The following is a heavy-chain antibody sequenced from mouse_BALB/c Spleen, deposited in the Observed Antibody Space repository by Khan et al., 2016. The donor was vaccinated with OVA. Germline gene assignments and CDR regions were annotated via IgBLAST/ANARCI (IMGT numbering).Heavy chain of an antibody. Sequence: EVKLVESGGGLVQPGGSRKLSCAASGFTFSDYGLAWVRQAPGKGPEWVAFISSLAYSIYYADTVTGRFNISRENAKNTLYLEMSSLRAEDTAMYYCARSWAMDYWGQGTSVTVSS. J-gene: IGHJ4*01. CDR3: ARSWAMDY. CDR2: ISSLAYSI. V-gene: IGHV5-15*02. CDR1: GFTFSDYG.